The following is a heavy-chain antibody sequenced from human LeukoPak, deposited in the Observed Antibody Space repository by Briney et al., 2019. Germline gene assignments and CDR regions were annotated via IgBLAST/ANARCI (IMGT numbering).Heavy chain of an antibody. J-gene: IGHJ4*02. CDR1: GFTFRDFA. V-gene: IGHV3-23*01. Sequence: PGGSLRLSCAASGFTFRDFAMSWVRQAPGKGLEWVSAISGDAHSTYYADSLKGRFTISRDNSKNTLYLQMNSLRAEDTAVYYCARDSYGAPFDYWGQGTLVTVSS. CDR2: ISGDAHST. CDR3: ARDSYGAPFDY. D-gene: IGHD4-17*01.